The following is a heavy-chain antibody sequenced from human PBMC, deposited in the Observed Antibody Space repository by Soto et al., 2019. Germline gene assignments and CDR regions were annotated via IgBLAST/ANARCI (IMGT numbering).Heavy chain of an antibody. Sequence: PGGSLRLSCAASGFTFSSYWMSWVRQAPGKGLEWVANIKQDGSEKYYVDSVKGRFTISRDNAKNSLYLQMNSLRAEDTAVYYCARILSLRFLANGPYYFDYWGQGTLVTVSS. CDR2: IKQDGSEK. CDR1: GFTFSSYW. D-gene: IGHD3-3*01. J-gene: IGHJ4*02. V-gene: IGHV3-7*01. CDR3: ARILSLRFLANGPYYFDY.